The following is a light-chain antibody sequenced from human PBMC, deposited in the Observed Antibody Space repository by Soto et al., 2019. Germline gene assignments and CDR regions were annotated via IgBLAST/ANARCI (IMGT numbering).Light chain of an antibody. J-gene: IGKJ4*01. CDR3: QQYGSSPPLN. CDR1: QSISSSF. CDR2: GAS. V-gene: IGKV3-20*01. Sequence: EFVLTQSPGKLSLSPGERATLSCRASQSISSSFLAWYQQKPGQAPRLLIYGASSRGTGIPDRFSGSGSGTDFTLAISRLEPEDFAVYYCQQYGSSPPLNFGGGTKVEIK.